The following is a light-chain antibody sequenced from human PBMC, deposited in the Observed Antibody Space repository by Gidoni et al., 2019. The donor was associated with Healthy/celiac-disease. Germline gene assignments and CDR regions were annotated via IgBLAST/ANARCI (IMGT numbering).Light chain of an antibody. CDR2: DAS. J-gene: IGKJ4*01. Sequence: DIQMTQSPSSLSASVGDRVTITCQASQDISNYLNWYQQKPGKAPKLLIYDASNLETGVPSRFSGSGSGTDFTFTISSLQPEDSATYYCKQYDNIPLTFGGGTKVEIK. CDR3: KQYDNIPLT. V-gene: IGKV1-33*01. CDR1: QDISNY.